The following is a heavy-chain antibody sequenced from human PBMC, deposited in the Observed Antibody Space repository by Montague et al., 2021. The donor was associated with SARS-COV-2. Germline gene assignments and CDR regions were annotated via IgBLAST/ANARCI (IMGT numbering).Heavy chain of an antibody. Sequence: TLSLTCAVSGGSVSSGDFFWTWVRQPPGRGLEWIGSISHSGGSXYXXXXKXRIALSLDTSANHFSLSLNSVTAADSATYHCARLTVIVDTSGGTLHWFDPWGQGALVTVSS. CDR2: ISHSGGS. D-gene: IGHD2-21*02. CDR1: GGSVSSGDFF. CDR3: ARLTVIVDTSGGTLHWFDP. V-gene: IGHV4-30-2*05. J-gene: IGHJ5*02.